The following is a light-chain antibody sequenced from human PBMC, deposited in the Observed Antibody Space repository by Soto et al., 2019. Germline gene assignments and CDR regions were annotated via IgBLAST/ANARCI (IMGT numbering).Light chain of an antibody. CDR3: MQALRTPPT. CDR2: LGS. J-gene: IGKJ3*01. V-gene: IGKV2-28*01. CDR1: QSLLHSNGYNY. Sequence: DLVMTQSPLSLPVTPGEPASISCRSSQSLLHSNGYNYLDWYLQKPGQSPQLLIYLGSNRASGVADRFSGSGSGTDFTLKISRVEAEDVGVYYCMQALRTPPTFGPGTKVDIK.